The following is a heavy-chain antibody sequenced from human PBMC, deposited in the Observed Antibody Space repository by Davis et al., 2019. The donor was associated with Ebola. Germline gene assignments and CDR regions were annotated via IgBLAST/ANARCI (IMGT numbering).Heavy chain of an antibody. J-gene: IGHJ4*02. Sequence: GESLKISCAASGFNFRDYGMHWVRQAPGKGLEWVTIIWFDGYTKFYADSVKGRFTISRDNSKNTLYLQMNSLRAEDTAVYYCARHDCSGGSCYRRYYFDYWGQGTLVTVSS. CDR2: IWFDGYTK. V-gene: IGHV3-33*01. CDR1: GFNFRDYG. CDR3: ARHDCSGGSCYRRYYFDY. D-gene: IGHD2-15*01.